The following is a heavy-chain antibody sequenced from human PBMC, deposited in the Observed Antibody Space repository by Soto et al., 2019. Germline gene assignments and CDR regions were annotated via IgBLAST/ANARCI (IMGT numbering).Heavy chain of an antibody. CDR2: IDPSDSYT. Sequence: PGESLEISCKGSGYSFTSYWISWVRQMPGKGLEWVGRIDPSDSYTNYSPSFQGHVTISADKSISTAYLQWSSLKASDTAMYYCAIMSLPFLPTYYYYGMDVWGQGTTVTVSS. J-gene: IGHJ6*02. D-gene: IGHD2-21*01. CDR3: AIMSLPFLPTYYYYGMDV. V-gene: IGHV5-10-1*01. CDR1: GYSFTSYW.